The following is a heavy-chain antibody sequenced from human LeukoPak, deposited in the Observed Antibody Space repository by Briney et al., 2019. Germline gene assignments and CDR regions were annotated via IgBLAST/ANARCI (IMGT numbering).Heavy chain of an antibody. J-gene: IGHJ6*02. Sequence: GGTLRLSCAASGFIFSTYWMHWVRQAPGKGLVWVSRINTDGSSTAYAASVKGRFTISRDSTKNILYLQMNSLRAEDTALYYCARERVGSDYYGLDVWGQGTTV. CDR1: GFIFSTYW. D-gene: IGHD6-25*01. V-gene: IGHV3-74*01. CDR3: ARERVGSDYYGLDV. CDR2: INTDGSST.